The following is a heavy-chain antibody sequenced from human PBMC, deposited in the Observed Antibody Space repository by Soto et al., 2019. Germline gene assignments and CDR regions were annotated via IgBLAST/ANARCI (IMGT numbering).Heavy chain of an antibody. CDR2: IYYSGST. CDR3: ARTVLRLVYYYGMDV. CDR1: AGSISSGGYY. D-gene: IGHD3-16*01. Sequence: QVQLQESGPGLVKPSQTLSLTCTVSAGSISSGGYYWSWIRQHPGKGLEWIGYIYYSGSTYYNPSLKSRVTVSVDTSKNQFSRKLSSVTAADTAVYYCARTVLRLVYYYGMDVWGQGTTVTVSS. J-gene: IGHJ6*02. V-gene: IGHV4-31*03.